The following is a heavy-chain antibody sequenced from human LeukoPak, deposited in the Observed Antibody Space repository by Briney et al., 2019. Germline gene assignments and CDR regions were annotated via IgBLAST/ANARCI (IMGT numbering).Heavy chain of an antibody. CDR3: AREGGQADYYYYYMDV. J-gene: IGHJ6*03. V-gene: IGHV1-69*05. CDR2: IIPIFGTA. CDR1: GGTFSSYA. Sequence: PEASVKVSCKASGGTFSSYAISWVRQAPGQGLEWMGGIIPIFGTANYAQKFQGRVTITTNESTSTAYMELSSLRSEDTAVYYCAREGGQADYYYYYMDVWGKGTTVTVSS. D-gene: IGHD3-16*01.